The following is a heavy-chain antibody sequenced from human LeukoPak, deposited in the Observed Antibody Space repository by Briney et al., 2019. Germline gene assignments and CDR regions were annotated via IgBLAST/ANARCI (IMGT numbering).Heavy chain of an antibody. CDR1: GFVFSTYG. CDR3: ARAPDYGDYVGYFDF. CDR2: IWYDGTTK. J-gene: IGHJ4*02. Sequence: GGSLRLSCAASGFVFSTYGIHWVRQAPGKGLEWVAGIWYDGTTKYYADSVKSRFTISRDNSKNTVSLQMDSLRAEDTAVYSCARAPDYGDYVGYFDFWGQGAQVTVSS. V-gene: IGHV3-33*01. D-gene: IGHD4-17*01.